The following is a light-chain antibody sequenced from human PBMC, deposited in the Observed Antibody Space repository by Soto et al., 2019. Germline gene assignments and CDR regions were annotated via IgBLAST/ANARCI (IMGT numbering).Light chain of an antibody. J-gene: IGKJ1*01. CDR1: QSVSSN. Sequence: EIVMTQSPATLSVSPGESATLSCRASQSVSSNLAWFQQKPGQAPRLLIYVASTRATGIPARFSGGGSGTEFTLTISSLQSEDFAIYYCQQYNDWPQTFGQGTKVDIK. CDR2: VAS. V-gene: IGKV3-15*01. CDR3: QQYNDWPQT.